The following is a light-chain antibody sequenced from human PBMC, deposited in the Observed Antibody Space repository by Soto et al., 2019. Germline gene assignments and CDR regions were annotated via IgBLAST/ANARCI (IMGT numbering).Light chain of an antibody. J-gene: IGLJ1*01. CDR2: RVT. V-gene: IGLV2-14*01. Sequence: QSALTQPASVSGSPGQSITISCTGTSSDIGTYNFVSWYQQHPGKAAKLIIYRVTNRPSGVSNRFSGSKSGNTASLTISGLQAEDEADYYCNSYAGTSYVFGTGTKDTVL. CDR3: NSYAGTSYV. CDR1: SSDIGTYNF.